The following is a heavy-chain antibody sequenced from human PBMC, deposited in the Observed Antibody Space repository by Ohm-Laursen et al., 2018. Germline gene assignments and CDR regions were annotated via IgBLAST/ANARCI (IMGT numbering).Heavy chain of an antibody. Sequence: SLRLSCAASGFTFSSYGMHWVRQAPGKGLEWVSAIGGSGGSTYYADSVQGRFTISRDNSKNTLYLQMNSLRAEDTAVYYCARITVGAIFGRVEPDYWGQGTLVTVSS. J-gene: IGHJ4*02. V-gene: IGHV3-23*01. CDR2: IGGSGGST. CDR3: ARITVGAIFGRVEPDY. CDR1: GFTFSSYG. D-gene: IGHD1-26*01.